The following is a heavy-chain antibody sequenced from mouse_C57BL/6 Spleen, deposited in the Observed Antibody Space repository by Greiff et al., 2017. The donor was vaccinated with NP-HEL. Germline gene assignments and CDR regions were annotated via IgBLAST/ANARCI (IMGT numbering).Heavy chain of an antibody. Sequence: VQLQQSGAELARPGASVKLSCKASGYTFTSYGISWVKQSTGQGLEWIGEIYPRSGNTYYNEKFKGKATLTADKSSSTAYMELRSLTSEDSAVYFCARSITTVVATREGFDYWGQGTTLTVSS. CDR2: IYPRSGNT. V-gene: IGHV1-81*01. D-gene: IGHD1-1*01. CDR1: GYTFTSYG. CDR3: ARSITTVVATREGFDY. J-gene: IGHJ2*01.